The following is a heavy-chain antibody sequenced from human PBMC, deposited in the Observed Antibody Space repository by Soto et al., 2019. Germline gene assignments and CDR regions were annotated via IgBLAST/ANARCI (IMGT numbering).Heavy chain of an antibody. CDR1: GFTFSNAW. Sequence: VGSLRLSCAASGFTFSNAWMSWVRQAPGKGLEWVGRIKSKTDGGTTDYAAPVKGRFTISRDDSKNTLYLQMNSLKTEDTAVYYCTTDHTNWVTFYYYYMDVWGKGTTVTVSS. J-gene: IGHJ6*03. CDR3: TTDHTNWVTFYYYYMDV. V-gene: IGHV3-15*01. CDR2: IKSKTDGGTT. D-gene: IGHD1-1*01.